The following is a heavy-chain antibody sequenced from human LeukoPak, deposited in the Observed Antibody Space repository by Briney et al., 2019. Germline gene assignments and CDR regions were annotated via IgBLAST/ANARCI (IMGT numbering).Heavy chain of an antibody. CDR3: ARDAYGSGTYHLVY. Sequence: GSLRLSFAASGFTFSSYAMSWVRQAPGKGLEWVSGITGSGGTTFYADAVKDRFSISRDHSKKTLFLQLNSLRVEDTAVYYCARDAYGSGTYHLVYWGQGALVTVSS. V-gene: IGHV3-23*01. J-gene: IGHJ4*02. CDR1: GFTFSSYA. D-gene: IGHD3-10*01. CDR2: ITGSGGTT.